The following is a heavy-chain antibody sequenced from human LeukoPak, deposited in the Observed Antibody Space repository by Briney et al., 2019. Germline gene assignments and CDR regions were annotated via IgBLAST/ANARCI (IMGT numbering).Heavy chain of an antibody. CDR1: RFPFSSYA. J-gene: IGHJ4*02. CDR3: VREAEIVVVPAAVSRTGVSFAY. D-gene: IGHD2-2*01. Sequence: PGRSLRLSCAASRFPFSSYALHWVRQTPGKGLGWVAVTSWDGTYKYYADSGKGRFTISRDNPKNTLYLQMNSLRAEDTAIYYCVREAEIVVVPAAVSRTGVSFAYWGQGTLVTVSS. V-gene: IGHV3-30*04. CDR2: TSWDGTYK.